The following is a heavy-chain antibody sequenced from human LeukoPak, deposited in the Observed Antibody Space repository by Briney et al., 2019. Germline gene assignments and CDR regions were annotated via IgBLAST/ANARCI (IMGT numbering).Heavy chain of an antibody. Sequence: PSETLSLTCTVSGGSVSGGSYYWSWIRQPPGKGLEWIGYIYYSGSTNYNPSLKSRVTISVDTSKNQFSLKLSSVTAADTAVYYCARDIVVVSWGQGTLVTVSS. CDR1: GGSVSGGSYY. D-gene: IGHD2-2*01. CDR3: ARDIVVVS. J-gene: IGHJ5*02. CDR2: IYYSGST. V-gene: IGHV4-61*01.